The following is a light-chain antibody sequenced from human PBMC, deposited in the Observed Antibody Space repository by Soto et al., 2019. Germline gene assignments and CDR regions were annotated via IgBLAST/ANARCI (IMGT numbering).Light chain of an antibody. CDR1: SSNIGNNY. Sequence: QSVLTQPPSVSAAPGQKVTISCSGSSSNIGNNYVSWYQQFPGTAPRLLIYEINRRPSGIPARFAGSKSGTSATLDITGLQTGDEAGYYCGTWDNSLSVVLFGGGTKVTV. V-gene: IGLV1-51*01. J-gene: IGLJ3*02. CDR2: EIN. CDR3: GTWDNSLSVVL.